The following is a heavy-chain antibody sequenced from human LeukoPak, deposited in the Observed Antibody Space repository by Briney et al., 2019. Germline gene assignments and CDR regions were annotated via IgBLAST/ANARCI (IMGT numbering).Heavy chain of an antibody. CDR1: GYTFTSYG. CDR2: ISAYNGNT. CDR3: AREGTYYDFWSGYSHVIALDY. D-gene: IGHD3-3*01. Sequence: ASVKVSCKASGYTFTSYGISWVRQAPGQGLEWMGWISAYNGNTNYAQKLQGRVTMTTDTSTSTAYMELRSLRSDDTAVYYCAREGTYYDFWSGYSHVIALDYWGQGTLVTVSS. J-gene: IGHJ4*02. V-gene: IGHV1-18*01.